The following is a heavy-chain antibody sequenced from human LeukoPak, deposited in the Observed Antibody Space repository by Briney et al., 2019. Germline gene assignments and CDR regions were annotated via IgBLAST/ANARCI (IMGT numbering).Heavy chain of an antibody. Sequence: ASVKVSCKASGYTFTSYYMHWVRQAPGQGLEWMGIINPSGGSTSYAQKFQGRVTMTRDTSTSTVYMELSSLRSEDTAVYYCARGPYYGSGSYYWFDPWGQRTLVTVSS. CDR1: GYTFTSYY. J-gene: IGHJ5*02. V-gene: IGHV1-46*01. D-gene: IGHD3-10*01. CDR2: INPSGGST. CDR3: ARGPYYGSGSYYWFDP.